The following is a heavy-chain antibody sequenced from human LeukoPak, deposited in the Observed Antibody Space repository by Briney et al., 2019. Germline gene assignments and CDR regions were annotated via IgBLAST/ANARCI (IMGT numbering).Heavy chain of an antibody. V-gene: IGHV3-53*01. CDR1: GFTVSSNS. J-gene: IGHJ4*02. Sequence: GGSLRLSCTVSGFTVSSNSMSWVRQAPGKGLEWVSFIYSDNTHYSDSVKGRFTISRDNSKNTLYLQMNSLRAEDTAVFYCAKAQHSSIWGYFDYWGQGTLVTVSS. D-gene: IGHD6-13*01. CDR3: AKAQHSSIWGYFDY. CDR2: IYSDNT.